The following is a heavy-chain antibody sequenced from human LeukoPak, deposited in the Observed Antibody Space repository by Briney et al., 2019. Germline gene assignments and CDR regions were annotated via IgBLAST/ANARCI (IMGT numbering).Heavy chain of an antibody. D-gene: IGHD1/OR15-1a*01. CDR1: GFPFSNYE. Sequence: GGSLRLSCAASGFPFSNYEMNWVRQAPGRGLEWASYICSSSTIYYADSAKGRFTISRDNVNNLLYLQMNSLRAEDTAVYYCARAGANRYYYYALDVWGQGTTVTVSS. J-gene: IGHJ6*02. V-gene: IGHV3-69-1*01. CDR3: ARAGANRYYYYALDV. CDR2: ICSSSTI.